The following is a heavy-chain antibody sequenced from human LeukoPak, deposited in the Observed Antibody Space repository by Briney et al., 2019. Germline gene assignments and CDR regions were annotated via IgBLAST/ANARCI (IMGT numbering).Heavy chain of an antibody. CDR2: IYYSGST. CDR1: GGSISSGSYY. CDR3: ASGAAVRGRGYFQH. J-gene: IGHJ1*01. Sequence: PSQTLSLTCTVSGGSISSGSYYWSWIRQPAGKGLEWIGYIYYSGSTNYNPSLKSRVTISVDTSKNQFSLKLSSVTAADTAVYYCASGAAVRGRGYFQHWGQGTLVTVSS. V-gene: IGHV4-61*10. D-gene: IGHD6-13*01.